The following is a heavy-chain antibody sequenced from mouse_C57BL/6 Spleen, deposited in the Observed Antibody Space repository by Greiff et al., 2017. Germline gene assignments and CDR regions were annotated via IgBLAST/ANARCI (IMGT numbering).Heavy chain of an antibody. CDR3: ARSITTVVSYFDY. CDR1: GYTFTSYW. V-gene: IGHV1-64*01. CDR2: IHPNSGST. Sequence: QMKLMESGAELVKPGASVKLSCKASGYTFTSYWMHWVKQRPGQGLEWIGMIHPNSGSTNYNEKFKSKATLTVDKSSSTAYMQLSSLTSEDSAVYYCARSITTVVSYFDYWGQGTTLTVSS. J-gene: IGHJ2*01. D-gene: IGHD1-1*01.